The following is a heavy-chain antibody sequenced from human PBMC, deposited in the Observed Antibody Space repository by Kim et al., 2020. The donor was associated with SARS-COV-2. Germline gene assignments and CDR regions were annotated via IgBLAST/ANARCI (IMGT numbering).Heavy chain of an antibody. Sequence: SETLSLTCAVYGGSFSGYYWSWIRQPPGKGLEWIGEIHHIGSTNYNPSLKSRVTISVDTSKNQFSLKLSSVTAADTAVYYCARGRAIIAAYYYYGMDVWG. CDR2: IHHIGST. V-gene: IGHV4-34*01. CDR1: GGSFSGYY. D-gene: IGHD6-13*01. J-gene: IGHJ6*01. CDR3: ARGRAIIAAYYYYGMDV.